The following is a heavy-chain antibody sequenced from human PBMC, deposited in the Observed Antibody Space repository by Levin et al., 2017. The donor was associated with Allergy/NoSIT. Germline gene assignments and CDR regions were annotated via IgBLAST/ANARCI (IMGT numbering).Heavy chain of an antibody. Sequence: QTLSLTCTVSGFSLTTSGMCVTWIRQPPGKALEWLARIDWDDDKFYSTSLQTRLTISKDTSKNQVVLTMPNMDPVDTATYYCARIPHLGYNYGYYYGMDVWGPGTTVTVSS. D-gene: IGHD5-18*01. CDR1: GFSLTTSGMC. CDR3: ARIPHLGYNYGYYYGMDV. J-gene: IGHJ6*02. CDR2: IDWDDDK. V-gene: IGHV2-70*16.